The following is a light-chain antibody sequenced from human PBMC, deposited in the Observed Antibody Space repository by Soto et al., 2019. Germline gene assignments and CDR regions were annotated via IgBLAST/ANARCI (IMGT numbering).Light chain of an antibody. J-gene: IGLJ2*01. CDR1: NIGSYS. Sequence: SYELTQPSSVSVAPGQTARITCGGKNIGSYSVHWYQQKPGQAPVLVVYDDGDRPSGIPERFSGSNSGNTATRTISRVEAGDEADYYCQVWDSGSDHVVFGGGTKLTVL. CDR3: QVWDSGSDHVV. CDR2: DDG. V-gene: IGLV3-21*02.